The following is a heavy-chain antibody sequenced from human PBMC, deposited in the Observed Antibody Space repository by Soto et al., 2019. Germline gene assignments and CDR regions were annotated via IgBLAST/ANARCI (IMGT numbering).Heavy chain of an antibody. CDR1: GGSISSSSYY. V-gene: IGHV4-39*01. D-gene: IGHD5-18*01. CDR2: IYYSGST. Sequence: SETLSLTCTVSGGSISSSSYYWGWIRQPPGKGLEWIGSIYYSGSTYYNPSLKSRVTISVDTSKNQFSLKLSSVTAADTAVYYCARHFPSLQLWSEGGNGMDVWGQGTTVTVSS. J-gene: IGHJ6*02. CDR3: ARHFPSLQLWSEGGNGMDV.